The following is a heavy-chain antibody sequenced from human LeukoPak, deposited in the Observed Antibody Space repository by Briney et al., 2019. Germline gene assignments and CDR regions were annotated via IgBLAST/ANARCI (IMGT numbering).Heavy chain of an antibody. CDR3: AREQGAPPAFFDY. Sequence: PPETLSLTCTVSGGSISSYYSTWIRHPPGKGLGWIGYIYYTGSTNYNSSLKSRVTISVDTSKNQFSLKLSSVTAADTAVYYCAREQGAPPAFFDYWGQGTLVTVSS. V-gene: IGHV4-59*01. J-gene: IGHJ4*02. D-gene: IGHD1-26*01. CDR2: IYYTGST. CDR1: GGSISSYY.